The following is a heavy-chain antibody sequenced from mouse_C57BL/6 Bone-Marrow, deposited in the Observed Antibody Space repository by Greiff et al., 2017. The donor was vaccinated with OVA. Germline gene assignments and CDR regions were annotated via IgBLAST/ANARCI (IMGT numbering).Heavy chain of an antibody. CDR3: AALDYGSSPGAD. Sequence: EVKLQESVAELVRPGASVKLSCTASGFNIQNTYLHWVKQRPEQGLEWIGRIDPANGNTKYAPKFQGKATITADTSSNTAYLQLRSLTSEDTAIYYCAALDYGSSPGADWGQGTLGTVSA. D-gene: IGHD1-1*01. CDR1: GFNIQNTY. J-gene: IGHJ3*01. CDR2: IDPANGNT. V-gene: IGHV14-3*01.